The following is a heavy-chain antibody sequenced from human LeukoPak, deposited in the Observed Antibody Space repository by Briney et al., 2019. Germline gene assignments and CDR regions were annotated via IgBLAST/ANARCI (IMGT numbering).Heavy chain of an antibody. CDR2: ISGSGDTT. D-gene: IGHD5-18*01. J-gene: IGHJ2*01. V-gene: IGHV3-23*01. CDR3: AREGPAMVRWYFDL. CDR1: GFTFSKYA. Sequence: GGSLRLSCAASGFTFSKYAMSWVREAPGKGLEWVSAISGSGDTTHYADSVKGRFTISRDNSKNTLYLQVNSLRAEDTAVYYCAREGPAMVRWYFDLWGRGTLVTVSS.